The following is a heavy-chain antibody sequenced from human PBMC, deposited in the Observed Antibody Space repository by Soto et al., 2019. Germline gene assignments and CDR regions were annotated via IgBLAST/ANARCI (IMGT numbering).Heavy chain of an antibody. J-gene: IGHJ4*02. V-gene: IGHV4-34*01. Sequence: SETLSLTCAVYGGSFSGYYWSWIRQPPGKGLEWIGEINHSGSTNYNPSLKSRVTISVDTSKNQFSLKLSSVTAADTAVYYCARLPYYDFWSGYPITDYWGQGTLVTV. CDR3: ARLPYYDFWSGYPITDY. D-gene: IGHD3-3*01. CDR1: GGSFSGYY. CDR2: INHSGST.